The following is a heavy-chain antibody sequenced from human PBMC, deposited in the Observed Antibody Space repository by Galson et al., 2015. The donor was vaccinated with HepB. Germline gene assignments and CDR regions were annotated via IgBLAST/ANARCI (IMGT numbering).Heavy chain of an antibody. D-gene: IGHD5-12*01. V-gene: IGHV3-30*04. J-gene: IGHJ4*02. CDR3: AREAYSGYDYYFDY. CDR1: GFAFSSYA. Sequence: SLRLSCAASGFAFSSYAMHWVRQAPGKGLEWVAVFSYDGSNKYYADSVKGRFTISRDNSESTLYLQMNSLRAEDTAVYYCAREAYSGYDYYFDYWGQGTLVTVSS. CDR2: FSYDGSNK.